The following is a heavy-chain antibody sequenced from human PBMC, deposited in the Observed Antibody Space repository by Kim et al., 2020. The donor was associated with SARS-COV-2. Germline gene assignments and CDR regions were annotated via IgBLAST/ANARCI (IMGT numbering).Heavy chain of an antibody. Sequence: GGSLRLSCVASGFTFSTYWMSWGRQAPGKGLEPVANISQGGSEKNYVESVKGRFTISRDNAKNSMFLQMNSLRAEDTAVYYCARGRGWDVGAQGSTAT. V-gene: IGHV3-7*03. J-gene: IGHJ6*02. CDR2: ISQGGSEK. CDR3: ARGRGWDV. CDR1: GFTFSTYW.